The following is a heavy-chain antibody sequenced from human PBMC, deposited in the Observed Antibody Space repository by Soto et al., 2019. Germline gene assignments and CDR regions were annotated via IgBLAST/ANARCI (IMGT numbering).Heavy chain of an antibody. J-gene: IGHJ6*02. CDR1: GGSISSGGYS. Sequence: SETLSLTCAVSGGSISSGGYSWSWIRHPPGKGLEWIGYIYHSGSTYYNPSLKSRVTISVDRSKNQFSLKLSSVTAADTAVYYCARDKRVDYGGHYYGMDVWGQGTTVTVSS. CDR2: IYHSGST. D-gene: IGHD4-17*01. V-gene: IGHV4-30-2*01. CDR3: ARDKRVDYGGHYYGMDV.